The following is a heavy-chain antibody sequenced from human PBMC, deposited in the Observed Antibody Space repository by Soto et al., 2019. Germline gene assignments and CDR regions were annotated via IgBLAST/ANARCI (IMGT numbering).Heavy chain of an antibody. D-gene: IGHD3-10*01. Sequence: PSETLSLTCTVSGGSISSYYWSWIRQPPGKVLEWIGYIYYSGSTNYNPSLKSRVTISVDTSKNQFSLKLSSVTAADTAVYYCARDRSLGGSGSYYYYGMDVWGQGTTVTVS. CDR2: IYYSGST. CDR3: ARDRSLGGSGSYYYYGMDV. J-gene: IGHJ6*02. CDR1: GGSISSYY. V-gene: IGHV4-59*01.